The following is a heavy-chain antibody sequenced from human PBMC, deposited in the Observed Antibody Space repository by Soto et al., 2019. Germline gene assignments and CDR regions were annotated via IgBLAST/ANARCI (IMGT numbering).Heavy chain of an antibody. CDR1: DYTFTSYG. CDR3: ARDGAWYSSSSFTDYYYYGMDV. V-gene: IGHV1-2*04. D-gene: IGHD6-6*01. Sequence: ASVKVSCKTSDYTFTSYGISWVRQAPGQGLEWMGWINPNSGYTNYAQKFQGWVTMTRDTSISTAYMELSRLRSDDTAVYYCARDGAWYSSSSFTDYYYYGMDVWGQGTTVTVSS. CDR2: INPNSGYT. J-gene: IGHJ6*02.